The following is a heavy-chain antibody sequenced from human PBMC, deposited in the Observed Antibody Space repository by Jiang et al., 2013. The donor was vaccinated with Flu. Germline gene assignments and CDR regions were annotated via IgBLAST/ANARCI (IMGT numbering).Heavy chain of an antibody. D-gene: IGHD3-10*01. Sequence: SQTLSLTCAISGDSVSGDSAAWNWIRQSPSRGLEWLGRTYYRSKWVNGYAVSVKSRITINPDTSKNQFSLQLNSVTPEDTAVYYCARHPHGSGDTFNVWGQGDNGHRLF. J-gene: IGHJ3*01. CDR1: GDSVSGDSAA. CDR2: TYYRSKWVN. CDR3: ARHPHGSGDTFNV. V-gene: IGHV6-1*01.